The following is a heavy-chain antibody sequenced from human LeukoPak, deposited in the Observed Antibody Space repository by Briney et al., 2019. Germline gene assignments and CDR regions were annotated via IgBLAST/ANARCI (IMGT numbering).Heavy chain of an antibody. D-gene: IGHD3-16*01. CDR2: VTGPGDTT. CDR3: AKGAEIDL. J-gene: IGHJ5*02. V-gene: IGHV3-23*01. CDR1: GFTFTNYA. Sequence: GGSLRLSCAPSGFTFTNYAMNWVRQAPGKGLEWVSAVTGPGDTTYYADSVKGRFFMSREDSKTTVYLQMNSLRAEDTAIYYCAKGAEIDLWGQGTLVTVSS.